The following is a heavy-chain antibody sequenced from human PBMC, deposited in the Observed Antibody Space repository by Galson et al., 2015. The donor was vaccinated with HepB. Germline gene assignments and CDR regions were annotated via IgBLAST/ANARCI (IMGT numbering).Heavy chain of an antibody. V-gene: IGHV3-11*06. D-gene: IGHD4-17*01. Sequence: SLRLSCAASGFTFSDYYMSWIRQAPGKGLEWVSYISSSSSYTNYADSVKGRFTISRDNAKNSLYLQMNSLRAEDTAVYYCARSTPNWYGDYTPYYYYGMDVWGQGTTVTVSS. J-gene: IGHJ6*02. CDR3: ARSTPNWYGDYTPYYYYGMDV. CDR2: ISSSSSYT. CDR1: GFTFSDYY.